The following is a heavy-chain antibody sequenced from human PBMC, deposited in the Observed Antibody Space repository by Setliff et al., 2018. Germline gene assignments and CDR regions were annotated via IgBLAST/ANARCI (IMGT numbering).Heavy chain of an antibody. V-gene: IGHV3-53*01. Sequence: LRLSCATSGFSFSDHSMDWVRQAPGKGLEWVSLLDNDGSTYYSDSVKGRFTISRGTSKNTLYLQMSSLRTEDTAMYYCRLWFGELLRDYWGQGTLVTVSS. D-gene: IGHD3-10*01. CDR2: LDNDGST. CDR3: RLWFGELLRDY. CDR1: GFSFSDHS. J-gene: IGHJ4*02.